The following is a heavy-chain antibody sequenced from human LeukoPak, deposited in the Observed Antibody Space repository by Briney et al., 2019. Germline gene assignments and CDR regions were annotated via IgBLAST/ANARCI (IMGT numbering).Heavy chain of an antibody. D-gene: IGHD2-15*01. Sequence: SETLSLTCAVSGYSISSGYYWGWIRQPPGKGLEWIGSIYHSGSTYYNPSLKSRVTISVDTSKNQFSLKLSSVTAADTAVYYCARGRYCSGGSCYSEVDYWGQGTLVTVSS. CDR3: ARGRYCSGGSCYSEVDY. V-gene: IGHV4-38-2*01. CDR1: GYSISSGYY. CDR2: IYHSGST. J-gene: IGHJ4*02.